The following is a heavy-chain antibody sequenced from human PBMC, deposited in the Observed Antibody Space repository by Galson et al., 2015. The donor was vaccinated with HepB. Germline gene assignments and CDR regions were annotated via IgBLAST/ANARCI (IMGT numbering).Heavy chain of an antibody. CDR3: GRDRVDSPYYDSSGLSVGDY. Sequence: SLRLSCAASGFTFSDYYMTWIRQAPGKGLEWVSYISSSGSTMYYADSVKGRFTISRDNAKNSLYLQMNSLRAEDTAVYYCGRDRVDSPYYDSSGLSVGDYWGQGTLVTVSS. V-gene: IGHV3-11*01. CDR2: ISSSGSTM. J-gene: IGHJ4*02. D-gene: IGHD3-22*01. CDR1: GFTFSDYY.